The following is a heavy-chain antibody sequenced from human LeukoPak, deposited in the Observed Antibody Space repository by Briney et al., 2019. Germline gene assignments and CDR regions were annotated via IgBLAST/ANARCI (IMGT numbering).Heavy chain of an antibody. Sequence: SETLSLTCTVSGGSISSSSYYWSWIRQPPGKGLEWIGYIYYSGSTNYNPSLKSRVTISVDTPKNQFSLKLSSVTAADTAVYYCARGGPIDYWGQGTLVTVSS. J-gene: IGHJ4*02. V-gene: IGHV4-61*05. D-gene: IGHD3-16*01. CDR2: IYYSGST. CDR3: ARGGPIDY. CDR1: GGSISSSSYY.